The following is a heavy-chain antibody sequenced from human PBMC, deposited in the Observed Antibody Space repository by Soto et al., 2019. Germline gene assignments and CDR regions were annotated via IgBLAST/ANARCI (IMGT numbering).Heavy chain of an antibody. CDR2: INPGSGDT. V-gene: IGHV1-3*01. CDR1: GYIFTSYA. D-gene: IGHD6-13*01. Sequence: ASVKVSCKASGYIFTSYAMHWVRQAPGQGLEWMAWINPGSGDTRYSEKFQGRLTITRDTSADTAYMELRSLRSEDTAVYYCASSLAAAGAGFLLIAHWGQGTVVTVSS. CDR3: ASSLAAAGAGFLLIAH. J-gene: IGHJ5*02.